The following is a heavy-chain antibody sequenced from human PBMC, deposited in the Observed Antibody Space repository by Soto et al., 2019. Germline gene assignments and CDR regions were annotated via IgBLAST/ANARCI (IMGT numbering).Heavy chain of an antibody. CDR2: ISFSSSYK. V-gene: IGHV3-11*06. CDR1: GLTLSDYY. J-gene: IGHJ4*02. D-gene: IGHD5-18*01. CDR3: GRDGYGFGKGYDLDD. Sequence: QVQLVESGGGLVKPGGSLRLSCAASGLTLSDYYMTWIRQAPGKGLEWVSDISFSSSYKNYADSVKGRFTISRDNAKNSLYLQMNSLRADDTAMYYCGRDGYGFGKGYDLDDWGQGTLVTVSS.